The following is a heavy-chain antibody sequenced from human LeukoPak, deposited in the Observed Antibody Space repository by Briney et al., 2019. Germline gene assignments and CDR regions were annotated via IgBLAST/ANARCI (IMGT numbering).Heavy chain of an antibody. CDR2: ISSSSSYI. CDR3: ATLSGAAAGTNYYYYMDV. V-gene: IGHV3-21*01. Sequence: GGSLRLSCAASGFTLSSYSMNWVRQAPGKGLEWVSSISSSSSYIYYADSVKGRFTISRDNAKNSLYLQMNSLRAEDTAVYYCATLSGAAAGTNYYYYMDVWGKGTTVTVSS. D-gene: IGHD6-13*01. CDR1: GFTLSSYS. J-gene: IGHJ6*03.